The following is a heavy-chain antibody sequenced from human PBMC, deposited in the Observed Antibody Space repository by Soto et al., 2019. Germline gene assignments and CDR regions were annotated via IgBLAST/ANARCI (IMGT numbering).Heavy chain of an antibody. J-gene: IGHJ5*02. Sequence: QVQLQESGPGLVEPSQTLSLTCTVSGGSISGEGYYWSWIRQYSGRGLEWIGYIHYSGSTYYNPSLKSRVIISVNTSKTHFFLTLSLVPAADTAVYYWARAWPATAGWPNCFDRWGRETRVTVSS. CDR1: GGSISGEGYY. CDR3: ARAWPATAGWPNCFDR. CDR2: IHYSGST. V-gene: IGHV4-31*03. D-gene: IGHD6-13*01.